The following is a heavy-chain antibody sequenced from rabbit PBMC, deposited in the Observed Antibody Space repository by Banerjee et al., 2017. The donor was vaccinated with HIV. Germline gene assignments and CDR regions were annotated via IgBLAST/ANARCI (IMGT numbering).Heavy chain of an antibody. CDR3: AREGYGDGTGDYDL. Sequence: QSLEESGGDLVKPGASLTLTCKASGFDFSSSYWICWVRQAPGKGLEWVACINTGSSGSTDYASWAKGRFTISKTSSTTVTLQMTSLTAADTATYFCAREGYGDGTGDYDLWGPGTRSPS. J-gene: IGHJ4*01. D-gene: IGHD7-1*01. V-gene: IGHV1S40*01. CDR2: INTGSSGST. CDR1: GFDFSSSYW.